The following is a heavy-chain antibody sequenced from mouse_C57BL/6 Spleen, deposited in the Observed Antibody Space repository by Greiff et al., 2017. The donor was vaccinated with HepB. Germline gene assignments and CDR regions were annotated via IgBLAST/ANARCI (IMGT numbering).Heavy chain of an antibody. D-gene: IGHD1-1*01. Sequence: QVQLKESGPGLVQPSQSLSITCTVSGFSLTSYGVHWVRQPPGKGLEWLGVIWSGGSTDYNAAFISRLSISKDNSKSQVFFKMNSLQADDTAIYYCAKNSEAYYYGSFAYWGQGTLVTVSA. J-gene: IGHJ3*01. CDR3: AKNSEAYYYGSFAY. CDR2: IWSGGST. V-gene: IGHV2-4*01. CDR1: GFSLTSYG.